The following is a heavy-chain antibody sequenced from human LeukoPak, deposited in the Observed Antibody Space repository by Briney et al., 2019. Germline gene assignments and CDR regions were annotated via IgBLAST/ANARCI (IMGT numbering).Heavy chain of an antibody. CDR2: INPSGGST. V-gene: IGHV1-46*01. D-gene: IGHD3-10*01. Sequence: ASVTVSCKASGGTFSSYAISWVRQAPGQGLEWMGIINPSGGSTSYAQKFQGRVTMTRDTSTSTVYMELSSLRSEDTAVYYCARGSNPLLWFGESFDYWGQGTLVTVSS. CDR1: GGTFSSYA. CDR3: ARGSNPLLWFGESFDY. J-gene: IGHJ4*02.